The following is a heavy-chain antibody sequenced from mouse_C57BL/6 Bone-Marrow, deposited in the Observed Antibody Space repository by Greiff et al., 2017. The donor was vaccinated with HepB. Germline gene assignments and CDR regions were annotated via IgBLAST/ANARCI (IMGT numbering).Heavy chain of an antibody. CDR1: GFTFSDYG. CDR2: ISSGSSTI. J-gene: IGHJ4*01. CDR3: ANDYDGSSYGAMDY. Sequence: EVKRVESGGGLVKPGGSLKLSCAASGFTFSDYGMHWVRQAPEKGLEWVAYISSGSSTIYYADTVKGRFTISRDNAKNTLFLQMTSLRSEDTAMYYCANDYDGSSYGAMDYWGQGPSVTVSS. D-gene: IGHD1-1*01. V-gene: IGHV5-17*01.